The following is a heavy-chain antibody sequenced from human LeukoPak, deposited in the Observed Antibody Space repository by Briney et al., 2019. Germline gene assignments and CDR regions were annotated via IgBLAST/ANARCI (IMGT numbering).Heavy chain of an antibody. Sequence: GESLKISCKGSGSSFISYWIGWVRQIPGKGLEWMGIIYPGDPDTRYSRSFQGQVTISADKSISTAYLQWSSLKASDTAMYYCARGPPYYDSSGYAFDIWGQGTMVTVSS. V-gene: IGHV5-51*01. CDR1: GSSFISYW. CDR3: ARGPPYYDSSGYAFDI. D-gene: IGHD3-22*01. J-gene: IGHJ3*02. CDR2: IYPGDPDT.